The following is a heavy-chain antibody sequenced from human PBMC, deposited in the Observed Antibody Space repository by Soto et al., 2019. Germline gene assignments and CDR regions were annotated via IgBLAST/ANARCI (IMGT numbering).Heavy chain of an antibody. CDR2: INPSSGNT. D-gene: IGHD3-3*01. J-gene: IGHJ6*02. CDR1: GYTFTSYY. V-gene: IGHV1-46*01. Sequence: GASVKVSCKASGYTFTSYYMHWVRQAPGQRLERMGIINPSSGNTNYSQKLQGRVTITRDTSASTAYMELSSLRSEDAAVYFCAKANYDFWSGFYFYGMDVWGQWSTVTAP. CDR3: AKANYDFWSGFYFYGMDV.